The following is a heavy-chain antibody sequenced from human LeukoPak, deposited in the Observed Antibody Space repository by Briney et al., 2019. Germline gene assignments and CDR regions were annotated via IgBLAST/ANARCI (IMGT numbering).Heavy chain of an antibody. CDR3: ATSHLGVYYDSSGYHSFDH. Sequence: EGSVTDSCKVSGYTLTELSMHWVRQAPGKGVEWMGGFDHENGETIYAQKFRGSVTQTHDTSTDTAYMELSSLRSEDTAVYYCATSHLGVYYDSSGYHSFDHWGQGPLHRVSS. V-gene: IGHV1-24*01. D-gene: IGHD3-22*01. CDR1: GYTLTELS. J-gene: IGHJ4*02. CDR2: FDHENGET.